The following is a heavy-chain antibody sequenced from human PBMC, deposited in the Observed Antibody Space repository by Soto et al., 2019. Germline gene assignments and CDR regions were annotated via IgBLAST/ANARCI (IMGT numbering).Heavy chain of an antibody. Sequence: SETLSLTCTVSGGSISSYYWSWIRQPPGKGLEWIGYIYYSGSTNYNPSLKSRVTISVDTSKNQFSLKLSSVTAADTAVYYCARDSLVEPGWFDPWGQGTLVTVSS. CDR2: IYYSGST. J-gene: IGHJ5*02. V-gene: IGHV4-59*01. CDR1: GGSISSYY. D-gene: IGHD3-9*01. CDR3: ARDSLVEPGWFDP.